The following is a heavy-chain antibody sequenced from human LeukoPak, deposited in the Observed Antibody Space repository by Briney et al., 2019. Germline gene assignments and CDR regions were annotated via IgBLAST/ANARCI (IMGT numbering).Heavy chain of an antibody. CDR1: GFTVSNNY. J-gene: IGHJ4*02. CDR2: IYSGGST. V-gene: IGHV3-66*01. CDR3: ARGTVTMVDY. Sequence: GGSLGLSCAASGFTVSNNYMSWVRRAPGRGLEWVSVIYSGGSTYYADSVKGRFTISRDNSKNTLFLQMNSLRAGDTAAYYCARGTVTMVDYWGQGTLVTVSS. D-gene: IGHD3-10*01.